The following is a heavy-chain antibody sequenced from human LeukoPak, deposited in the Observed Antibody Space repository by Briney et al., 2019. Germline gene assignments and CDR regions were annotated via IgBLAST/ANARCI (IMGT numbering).Heavy chain of an antibody. D-gene: IGHD1-26*01. Sequence: GASVKVSCKASGYTFTSYYMHWVRQAPGQGLEWMGIINPTGGSTSYAQKFQGRVTVTRDTSTSTVHMELSSLRSEDTAVYYCARDTEWELNYYYYGMDVWGQGTTVTVSS. J-gene: IGHJ6*02. CDR1: GYTFTSYY. CDR3: ARDTEWELNYYYYGMDV. V-gene: IGHV1-46*01. CDR2: INPTGGST.